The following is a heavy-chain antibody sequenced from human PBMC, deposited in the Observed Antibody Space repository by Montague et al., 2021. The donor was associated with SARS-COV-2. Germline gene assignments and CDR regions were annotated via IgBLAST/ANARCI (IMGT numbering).Heavy chain of an antibody. V-gene: IGHV4-34*01. J-gene: IGHJ4*02. CDR1: GGSFSGYY. Sequence: SETLSLTCAVYGGSFSGYYWSWIRQPPGKGLEWIGEINHSGSTNYNPSLKSRVTISVDTSKDQFSLELSSVTAADTAVYYCARRPHYYDGSGYYYPGPQRYYFDYWGQGTLVTVSS. D-gene: IGHD3-22*01. CDR2: INHSGST. CDR3: ARRPHYYDGSGYYYPGPQRYYFDY.